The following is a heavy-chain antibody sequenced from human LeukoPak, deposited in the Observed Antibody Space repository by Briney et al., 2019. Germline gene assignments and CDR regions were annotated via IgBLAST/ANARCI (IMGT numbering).Heavy chain of an antibody. Sequence: PGGSLRLSCAASGFTVSSNYMSWVRQAPGKGLEWGSVIYSGGSTYYADSVQGRFTISRDNSKNTLYLQMNSLRAEDTAVYYCARVADFWSGLWSWFDPWGQGTLVTVSS. V-gene: IGHV3-53*01. CDR2: IYSGGST. CDR3: ARVADFWSGLWSWFDP. CDR1: GFTVSSNY. J-gene: IGHJ5*02. D-gene: IGHD3-3*01.